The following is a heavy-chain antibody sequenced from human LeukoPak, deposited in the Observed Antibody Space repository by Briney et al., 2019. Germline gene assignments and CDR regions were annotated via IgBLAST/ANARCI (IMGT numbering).Heavy chain of an antibody. D-gene: IGHD5-12*01. CDR2: INHSGST. J-gene: IGHJ4*02. V-gene: IGHV4-34*01. CDR1: GGSFSGYY. CDR3: ARGDVDVETRIVAFDY. Sequence: SETLSLTCAVYGGSFSGYYWSWIRQPPGKGLEWIGEINHSGSTYYNPSLKSRVTISVDTSKNQFSLKLSSVTAADTAMYYCARGDVDVETRIVAFDYWGQGTLVTVSS.